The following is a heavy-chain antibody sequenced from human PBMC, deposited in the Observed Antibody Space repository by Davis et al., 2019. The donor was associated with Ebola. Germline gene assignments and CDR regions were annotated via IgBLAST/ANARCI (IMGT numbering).Heavy chain of an antibody. J-gene: IGHJ4*02. D-gene: IGHD2-21*02. CDR1: GYTFTSYG. CDR3: ARDTQVTPFDY. V-gene: IGHV1-18*01. CDR2: ISAYHGNT. Sequence: SVKVSCKASGYTFTSYGISWVRQAPGQGLQWTGWISAYHGNTNYAQKLQGRVTMTTDTSTSTAYMELRSLRSDDTAVYYCARDTQVTPFDYWGQGTLVTVSS.